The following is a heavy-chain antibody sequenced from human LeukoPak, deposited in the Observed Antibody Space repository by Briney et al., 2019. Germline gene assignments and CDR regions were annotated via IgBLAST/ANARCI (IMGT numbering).Heavy chain of an antibody. J-gene: IGHJ4*02. V-gene: IGHV1-18*01. CDR3: ARDRRYYYGSGNIDY. Sequence: GASVKVSCKASGYTFTSYGISWVRQAPGQGLEWMGWISAYNGNTNYAQKLQGRVTMTTDTSTSTAYMELRCLRSDDTAVYYCARDRRYYYGSGNIDYWGQGTLVTVSS. D-gene: IGHD3-10*01. CDR2: ISAYNGNT. CDR1: GYTFTSYG.